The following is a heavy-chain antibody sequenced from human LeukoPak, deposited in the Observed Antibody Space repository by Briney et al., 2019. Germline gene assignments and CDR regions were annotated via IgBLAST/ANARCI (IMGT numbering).Heavy chain of an antibody. D-gene: IGHD3-3*01. CDR3: AKDEKITIFGVVIEAYNWFDP. CDR1: GFPFSNYE. Sequence: GGSLRLSCAASGFPFSNYEMNWVRQAPGKGLAWVSAISGSGGSTYYADSVKGRITISRDKSKNTLYLQMNSLRAEDTAVYYCAKDEKITIFGVVIEAYNWFDPWGQGTLVTVSS. CDR2: ISGSGGST. J-gene: IGHJ5*02. V-gene: IGHV3-23*01.